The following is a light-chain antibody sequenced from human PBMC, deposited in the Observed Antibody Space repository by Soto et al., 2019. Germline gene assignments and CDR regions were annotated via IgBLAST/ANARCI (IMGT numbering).Light chain of an antibody. CDR2: GAS. V-gene: IGKV3-20*01. J-gene: IGKJ3*01. Sequence: EIVLTQSPGTLSLSPVERATLSCRASQGVRSNFLAWYQQKPGQAPRLLIYGASSRATGIPDRFSGSGSGTDFTLTISRLEPEDFAVYYCQQYGGSFRVFGPGTKVDIK. CDR1: QGVRSNF. CDR3: QQYGGSFRV.